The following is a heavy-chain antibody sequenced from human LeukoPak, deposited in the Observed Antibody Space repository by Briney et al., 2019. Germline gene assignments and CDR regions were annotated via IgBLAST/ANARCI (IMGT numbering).Heavy chain of an antibody. CDR3: ARGLYSSSWTEIYYYYYMDV. D-gene: IGHD6-13*01. Sequence: GGSLRLSCAASGFTFSSYGMSWVRQAPGKGLEWVSAISGSGGSTYYADSVKGRFTISRDNSKNTLYLQMNSLRFEDTAVYYCARGLYSSSWTEIYYYYYMDVWGKGTTVTISS. CDR2: ISGSGGST. J-gene: IGHJ6*03. CDR1: GFTFSSYG. V-gene: IGHV3-23*01.